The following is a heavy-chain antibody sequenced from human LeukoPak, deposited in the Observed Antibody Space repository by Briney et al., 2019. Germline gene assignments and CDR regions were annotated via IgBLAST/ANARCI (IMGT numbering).Heavy chain of an antibody. Sequence: ASVKVSCKASGYTFISYYIHWVRQAPVQGPEWMGMINASGDSTRYSQKFQGTVTMTRDTSTSTVYMELSSLRSEDTAVYYCAREVLYDGGGPDGFDIWGQGTMVTVSS. CDR1: GYTFISYY. D-gene: IGHD3-22*01. J-gene: IGHJ3*02. CDR3: AREVLYDGGGPDGFDI. V-gene: IGHV1-46*01. CDR2: INASGDST.